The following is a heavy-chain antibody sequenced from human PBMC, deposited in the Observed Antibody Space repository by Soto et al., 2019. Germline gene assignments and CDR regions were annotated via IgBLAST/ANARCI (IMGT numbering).Heavy chain of an antibody. CDR3: ARNSGLLQSRYYSYNGMDV. V-gene: IGHV5-51*01. J-gene: IGHJ6*02. CDR1: GYSFASYW. CDR2: IYPGDSDT. Sequence: GESLKISCKGSGYSFASYWIGLVPQMPGKGLEWMGIIYPGDSDTRYSPSLQGQVTISADKGIGTADLHWSSLEASDTAMYYCARNSGLLQSRYYSYNGMDVWGQGTTVTVYS. D-gene: IGHD6-25*01.